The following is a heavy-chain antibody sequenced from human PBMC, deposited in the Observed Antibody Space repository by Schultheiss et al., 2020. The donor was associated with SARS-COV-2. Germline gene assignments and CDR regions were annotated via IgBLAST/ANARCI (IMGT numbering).Heavy chain of an antibody. CDR3: ARSPWGCGGDCYYQH. CDR1: GGSISSYY. D-gene: IGHD2-21*02. V-gene: IGHV4-59*08. Sequence: SETLSLTCTVSGGSISSYYWSWIRQPPGKGLEWIGYIYYSGSTNYNPSLKSRVTISVDTSKNQFSLKLSSVTAADTAVYYCARSPWGCGGDCYYQHWGQGSLVTVSS. CDR2: IYYSGST. J-gene: IGHJ1*01.